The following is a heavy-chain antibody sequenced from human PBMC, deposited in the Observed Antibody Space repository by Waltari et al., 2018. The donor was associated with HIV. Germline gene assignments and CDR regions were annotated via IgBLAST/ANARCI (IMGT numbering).Heavy chain of an antibody. CDR3: AKDYFVVGTDAGPFDP. D-gene: IGHD2-21*02. Sequence: QVKLVASGGGVVQPGRSLRLSCAASGFSFSSYGMHLVRQAPGKGLEWVAIISYDGSNKYYADSVKGLFTISRDNSKTTLYRQMNSLRAGDTAVEYCAKDYFVVGTDAGPFDPWGQGTLGTVSS. CDR1: GFSFSSYG. V-gene: IGHV3-30*18. J-gene: IGHJ5*02. CDR2: ISYDGSNK.